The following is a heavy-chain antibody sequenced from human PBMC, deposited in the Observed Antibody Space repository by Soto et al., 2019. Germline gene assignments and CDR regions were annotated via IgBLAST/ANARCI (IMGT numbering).Heavy chain of an antibody. CDR3: ARVGGFGGDYFDY. CDR1: GGTFSSYA. Sequence: SVKVSCKASGGTFSSYAITWVRQAPGQGLEWMGGIIPIFGTANYAQKFQGRVTITADKSTNTAYMELSSLRFEDTAVYYCARVGGFGGDYFDYWGQGTLVTVSS. J-gene: IGHJ4*02. CDR2: IIPIFGTA. V-gene: IGHV1-69*06. D-gene: IGHD3-10*01.